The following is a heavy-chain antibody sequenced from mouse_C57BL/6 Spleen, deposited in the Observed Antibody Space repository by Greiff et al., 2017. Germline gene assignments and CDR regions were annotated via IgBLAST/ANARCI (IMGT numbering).Heavy chain of an antibody. Sequence: EVKLVESGGGLVQPGGSLSLSCAASGFTFTDYYMSWVRQPPGKALEWLGFIRNKANGYTTEYSASVKGRFTISRDNSQSILYLQMNALRAEDSATYYCASLSNYDFAYWGQGTLVTVSA. CDR2: IRNKANGYTT. CDR3: ASLSNYDFAY. J-gene: IGHJ3*01. V-gene: IGHV7-3*01. CDR1: GFTFTDYY. D-gene: IGHD2-5*01.